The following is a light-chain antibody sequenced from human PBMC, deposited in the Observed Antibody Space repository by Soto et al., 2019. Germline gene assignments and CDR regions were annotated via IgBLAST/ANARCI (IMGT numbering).Light chain of an antibody. CDR1: SSDIGASNF. Sequence: SALAQPPSAPGSPGQSVTISCTGTSSDIGASNFVSWYQQHPGKAPKLVIYEVTKRPSGVPDRFSGSKFGNTASLTVSGLQTEDEADYYCCSFTCFSTVFGSGTKVTVL. J-gene: IGLJ1*01. CDR2: EVT. CDR3: CSFTCFSTV. V-gene: IGLV2-8*01.